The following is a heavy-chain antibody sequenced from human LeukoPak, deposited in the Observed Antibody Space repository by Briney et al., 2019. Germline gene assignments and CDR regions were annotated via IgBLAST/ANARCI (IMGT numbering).Heavy chain of an antibody. J-gene: IGHJ4*02. Sequence: PGGSLRLSCAASGFSFSEAAIHWVRQASGKGLEWVGRIRSRTSDYATAYAASVKGRFTISRDDSKNTPYLQMNSLRAEDTAVYYCARQYCSSTSCYSYDDYWGQGTLVTVSS. CDR3: ARQYCSSTSCYSYDDY. D-gene: IGHD2-2*01. V-gene: IGHV3-73*01. CDR1: GFSFSEAA. CDR2: IRSRTSDYAT.